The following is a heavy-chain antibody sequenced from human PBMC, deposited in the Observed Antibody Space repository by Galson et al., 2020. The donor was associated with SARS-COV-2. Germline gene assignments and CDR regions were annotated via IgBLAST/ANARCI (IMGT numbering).Heavy chain of an antibody. CDR3: ARGLGVTMILVVALLRPYYFDY. CDR2: INHRGST. J-gene: IGHJ4*02. Sequence: SQASETLSLTCAVYGGSFSDYYWSWIRQPPGKGLEWIGEINHRGSTSYNPSLKSRVTISVDMSKNQFSLKLSSVTAADTAVYYCARGLGVTMILVVALLRPYYFDYWGQGSLVTVSS. V-gene: IGHV4-34*01. D-gene: IGHD3-22*01. CDR1: GGSFSDYY.